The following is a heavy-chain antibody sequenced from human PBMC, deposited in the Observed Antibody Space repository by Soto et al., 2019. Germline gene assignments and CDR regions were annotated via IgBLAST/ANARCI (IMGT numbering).Heavy chain of an antibody. CDR2: TYYRSKWYN. V-gene: IGHV6-1*01. Sequence: QTLSLACAISGDTVSSNSAAWTLIRQSPSRGLEWLGKTYYRSKWYNEYAVSVKSRISINADTSKNQFSLQLDSVTPEDTAVYYCARGGYSMDVWGQGTTVTSP. CDR1: GDTVSSNSAA. J-gene: IGHJ6*02. CDR3: ARGGYSMDV.